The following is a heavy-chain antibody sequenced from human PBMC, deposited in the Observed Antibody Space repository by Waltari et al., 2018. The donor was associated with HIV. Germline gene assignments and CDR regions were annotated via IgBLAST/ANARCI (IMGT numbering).Heavy chain of an antibody. J-gene: IGHJ3*02. Sequence: QMQLKDSGPGLVKASDTLSLTCTVSGGSITSTGTFWGWTRQPPENGLVRIGSICHVGRTRYDSSFKDSSLKSRVTISLDTSKNLFSLELTSMTAADTAVYYCASSYTYTVWGAFDTWGQGTMVTVSS. D-gene: IGHD2-2*02. CDR2: ICHVGRTRYDSS. V-gene: IGHV4-39*02. CDR3: ASSYTYTVWGAFDT. CDR1: GGSITSTGTF.